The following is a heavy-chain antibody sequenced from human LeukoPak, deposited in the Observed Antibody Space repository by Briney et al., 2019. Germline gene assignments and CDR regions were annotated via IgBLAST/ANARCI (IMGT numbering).Heavy chain of an antibody. V-gene: IGHV3-30*18. J-gene: IGHJ4*02. D-gene: IGHD3-22*01. CDR2: ISYDGSNK. CDR3: AKGLWYYYDSSGYVDY. Sequence: PGGSLRLSCAASGFAFNYAWVSWVRQAPGKGLEWVAVISYDGSNKYYADSVKGRFTISRDNSKNTLYLQMNSLRAEDTAVYYCAKGLWYYYDSSGYVDYWGQGTLVTVSS. CDR1: GFAFNYAW.